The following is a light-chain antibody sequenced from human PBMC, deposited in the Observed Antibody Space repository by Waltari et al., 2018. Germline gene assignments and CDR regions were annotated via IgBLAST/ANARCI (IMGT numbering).Light chain of an antibody. Sequence: DIQMTQSPSSLSASVGDTVTITCRASQGMSSYLNWFQQKPGKGPKLLIYAATTLQSGVPARFSGYGSGTDFTRTISSLQPEDFASYYCLQHNSFPYSFGQGTKVEIK. CDR2: AAT. CDR1: QGMSSY. J-gene: IGKJ2*03. CDR3: LQHNSFPYS. V-gene: IGKV1-17*01.